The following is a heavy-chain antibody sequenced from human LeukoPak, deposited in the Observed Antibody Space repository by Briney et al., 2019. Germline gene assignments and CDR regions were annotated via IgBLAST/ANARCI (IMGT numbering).Heavy chain of an antibody. J-gene: IGHJ4*02. D-gene: IGHD1-26*01. CDR1: GFTFSSYG. Sequence: GGSLRLSCAASGFTFSSYGMHWVRQAPGKGLEWVAVISYDGTNNYYADSVKGRFTISRDNSKNTLYLQMNSRRAEDTAVYYCAKSTDSYSGSYLDYWGQGTLVTVSS. CDR2: ISYDGTNN. V-gene: IGHV3-30*18. CDR3: AKSTDSYSGSYLDY.